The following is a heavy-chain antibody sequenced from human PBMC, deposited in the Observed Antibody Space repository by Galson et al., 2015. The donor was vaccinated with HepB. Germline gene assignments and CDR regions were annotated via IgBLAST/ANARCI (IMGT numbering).Heavy chain of an antibody. CDR3: ARGAFVVVLRPNQNNWFDP. Sequence: SVKVSCKASGHTFSSYSIAWVRQAPGQGLEWMGWISPYNHYTNYAQKVQGRVTMTTDTSTNTAYMELRSLRSDDTAVYYCARGAFVVVLRPNQNNWFDPWGQGTLVTVSS. CDR2: ISPYNHYT. J-gene: IGHJ5*02. V-gene: IGHV1-18*01. D-gene: IGHD2-15*01. CDR1: GHTFSSYS.